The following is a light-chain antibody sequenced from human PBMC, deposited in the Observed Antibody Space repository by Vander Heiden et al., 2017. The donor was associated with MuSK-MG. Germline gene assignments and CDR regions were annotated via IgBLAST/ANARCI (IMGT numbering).Light chain of an antibody. CDR2: AAS. CDR1: QRISRY. Sequence: DIKMTHSPSSLSASVRDRVTLPCRASQRISRYLKWYLQKPGTAPKLLIYAASSLQSGVPSRFTASGSRTDFTLTMRSLQPEHITTYYCQRRAGTGITFG. CDR3: QRRAGTGIT. V-gene: IGKV1-39*01. J-gene: IGKJ3*01.